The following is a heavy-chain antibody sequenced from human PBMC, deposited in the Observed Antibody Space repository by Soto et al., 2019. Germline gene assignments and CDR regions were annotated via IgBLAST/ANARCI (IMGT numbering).Heavy chain of an antibody. CDR1: GGTFSSYA. Sequence: ASVKVSCKASGGTFSSYAISWVRQAPGQGLEWMGGIIPIFGTANYAQKFQGRVTITADESTSTAYMELSSLRSEDTAVYYCARDLPYYYDSSGYDAFDIWGQGTMVTVSS. V-gene: IGHV1-69*13. D-gene: IGHD3-22*01. CDR3: ARDLPYYYDSSGYDAFDI. CDR2: IIPIFGTA. J-gene: IGHJ3*02.